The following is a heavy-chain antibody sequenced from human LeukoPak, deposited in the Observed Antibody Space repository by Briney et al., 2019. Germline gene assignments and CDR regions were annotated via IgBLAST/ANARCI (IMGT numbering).Heavy chain of an antibody. J-gene: IGHJ6*03. CDR2: IKQDGSEK. Sequence: GGSLRLSCAASGFTFSSYWMSWVRQDPGKGLEWVANIKQDGSEKYYVDSVKGRFTISRDNAKNSLYLQMNSLRAEDTAVYYCARKPVGYCSSTSCYYYYMDVWGKGTTVTMSS. D-gene: IGHD2-2*01. V-gene: IGHV3-7*01. CDR3: ARKPVGYCSSTSCYYYYMDV. CDR1: GFTFSSYW.